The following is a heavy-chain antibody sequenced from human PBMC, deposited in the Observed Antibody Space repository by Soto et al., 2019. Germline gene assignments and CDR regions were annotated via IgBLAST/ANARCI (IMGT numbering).Heavy chain of an antibody. D-gene: IGHD1-26*01. CDR1: GGTFSSYT. CDR2: IIPILGIA. V-gene: IGHV1-69*02. CDR3: AAHVGSRRDAFDI. Sequence: QVQLVQSGAEVKKPGSSVKVSCKASGGTFSSYTISWVRQAPGQGLEWMGRIIPILGIANYAQKFQGRVTITADKSTSTAYMELRSLRSEDTAVYYCAAHVGSRRDAFDIGGQGTMVTVSS. J-gene: IGHJ3*02.